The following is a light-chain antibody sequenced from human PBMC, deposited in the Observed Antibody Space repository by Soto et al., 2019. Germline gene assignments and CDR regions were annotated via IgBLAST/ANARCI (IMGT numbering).Light chain of an antibody. CDR2: GNS. V-gene: IGLV1-40*01. J-gene: IGLJ1*01. CDR3: QSYDSSLSGFYV. Sequence: QSVLTQPPSVSGAPGQRVTISCTGSSSKIGAGYDVHWYHKLPGTAPKPLIYGNSNRPSGVPDRFSGSKSGTSASLASTGLQAEDEADYYCQSYDSSLSGFYVFGTGTKLTVL. CDR1: SSKIGAGYD.